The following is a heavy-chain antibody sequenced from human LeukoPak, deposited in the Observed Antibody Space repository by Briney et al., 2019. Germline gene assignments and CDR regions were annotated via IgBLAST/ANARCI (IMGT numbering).Heavy chain of an antibody. J-gene: IGHJ4*02. CDR1: GFTFSSYW. CDR2: IKQDGSEK. CDR3: ARDIAMAAAFDY. D-gene: IGHD6-13*01. Sequence: GGSLRLSCAASGFTFSSYWMSWVRQAPGKGLEWVANIKQDGSEKYYVDSVKGRFTISRENAKNSLYLQMNSLRAEDTAVYSCARDIAMAAAFDYWGQGTLVTVSS. V-gene: IGHV3-7*01.